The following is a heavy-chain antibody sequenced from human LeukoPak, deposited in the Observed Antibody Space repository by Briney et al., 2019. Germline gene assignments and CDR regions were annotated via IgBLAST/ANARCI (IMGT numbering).Heavy chain of an antibody. V-gene: IGHV1-2*02. Sequence: ASVKVSCKASRYTFTDYYMHWVRQAPGQGLEWMGWINPKSGETRYEQNFQGRVTMTRDTSITTAYMELSRLRSDDTAVYYCAREAGDNTYNVWGQGTMVNVSS. D-gene: IGHD7-27*01. CDR3: AREAGDNTYNV. CDR2: INPKSGET. J-gene: IGHJ3*01. CDR1: RYTFTDYY.